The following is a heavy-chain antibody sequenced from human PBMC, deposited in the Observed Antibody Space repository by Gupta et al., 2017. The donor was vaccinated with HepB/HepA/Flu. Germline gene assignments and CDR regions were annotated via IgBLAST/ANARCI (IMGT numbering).Heavy chain of an antibody. Sequence: QVQLVQSGAEVKKPGSSVKVSCKASGGTFSSYAISWVRQAPGHGLEWMGGIIPIFGTANYAQKFQGRVTITADKSTSTAYMELSSLRSEDTAVYYCARGDYYDSSGLSPWHYYYYYMDVWGKGTTVTVAS. CDR2: IIPIFGTA. CDR3: ARGDYYDSSGLSPWHYYYYYMDV. CDR1: GGTFSSYA. V-gene: IGHV1-69*06. D-gene: IGHD3-22*01. J-gene: IGHJ6*03.